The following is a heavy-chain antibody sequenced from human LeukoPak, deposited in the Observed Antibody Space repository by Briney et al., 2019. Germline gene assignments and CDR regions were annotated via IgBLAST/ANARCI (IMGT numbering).Heavy chain of an antibody. CDR3: VAPSTVPSNWETLEY. D-gene: IGHD7-27*01. Sequence: GGSLRLSCAASGFTFSSYSLNWVRQAPGKGLEWVSYISPSSSSMYYADSVKGRFTISRDNSQNTLYLQMNSLGPEDTALYYCVAPSTVPSNWETLEYWGHGTLVTVSS. J-gene: IGHJ4*01. CDR1: GFTFSSYS. CDR2: ISPSSSSM. V-gene: IGHV3-48*01.